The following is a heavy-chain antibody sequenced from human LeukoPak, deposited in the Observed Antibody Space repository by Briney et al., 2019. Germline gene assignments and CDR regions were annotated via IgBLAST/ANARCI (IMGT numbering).Heavy chain of an antibody. D-gene: IGHD3-22*01. V-gene: IGHV3-30*02. CDR1: GFTFSSYG. J-gene: IGHJ4*02. CDR3: AKDVQMTSNAYYNYFDY. Sequence: GGSLRLSCAASGFTFSSYGMHWVRQAPGKGLEWVAFIRYDGNNKYYADSVKGRFTISRDNAKNSLFLEMNSVRPEDTAFYYCAKDVQMTSNAYYNYFDYWGQGTLVTVSS. CDR2: IRYDGNNK.